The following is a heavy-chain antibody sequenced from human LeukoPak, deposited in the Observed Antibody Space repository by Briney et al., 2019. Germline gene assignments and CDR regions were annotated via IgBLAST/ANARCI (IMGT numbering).Heavy chain of an antibody. Sequence: GGSLRLSCAASGFTFSSYEMNWVRQAPGKGLEWVSYISSSGGTIYYADSVKGRFTISRDNDKNSLFLQMNSLRAEDTAVYFCASHRKFCSGGSCYYYYGMDVWGQGTTVTVSS. J-gene: IGHJ6*02. CDR2: ISSSGGTI. D-gene: IGHD2-15*01. CDR1: GFTFSSYE. V-gene: IGHV3-48*03. CDR3: ASHRKFCSGGSCYYYYGMDV.